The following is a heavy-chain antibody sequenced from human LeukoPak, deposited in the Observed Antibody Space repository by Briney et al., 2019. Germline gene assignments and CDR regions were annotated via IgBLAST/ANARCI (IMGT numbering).Heavy chain of an antibody. CDR1: GGSISSSSYY. CDR2: IYYSGST. J-gene: IGHJ3*02. D-gene: IGHD6-13*01. CDR3: ATRKNIAAAGTIAFDI. V-gene: IGHV4-39*01. Sequence: PSETLSLTCTVSGGSISSSSYYWGWIRQPPGKGLEWIGSIYYSGSTYYNPSLKSRVTISVDTSKNQFSLKLSSVTAADTAVYYCATRKNIAAAGTIAFDIWGQGTTVTVSS.